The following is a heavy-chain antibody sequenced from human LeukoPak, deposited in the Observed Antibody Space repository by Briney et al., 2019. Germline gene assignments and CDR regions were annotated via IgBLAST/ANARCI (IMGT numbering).Heavy chain of an antibody. CDR1: GFTFSSYG. CDR3: AKNLGTDGDNESVHAFDI. CDR2: IWYDGSNK. D-gene: IGHD4-17*01. Sequence: GRSLRLSCAASGFTFSSYGMHWVRQAPGKGLEWVAVIWYDGSNKYYADSVKGRFTISRDNSKNTLYLQMNSLRAEDTAVYYCAKNLGTDGDNESVHAFDIWGQGTMVTVSS. J-gene: IGHJ3*02. V-gene: IGHV3-33*06.